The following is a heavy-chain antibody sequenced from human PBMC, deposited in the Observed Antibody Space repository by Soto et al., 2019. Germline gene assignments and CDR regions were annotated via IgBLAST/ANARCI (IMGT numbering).Heavy chain of an antibody. J-gene: IGHJ4*02. V-gene: IGHV3-23*01. CDR1: GFTFISYA. CDR3: AKVRLDYSNYYNY. CDR2: ISGSGGST. D-gene: IGHD4-4*01. Sequence: GSLRLSCAASGFTFISYAMSWVRQAPGKGLEWVSAISGSGGSTYYADSVKGRFTISRDNSKNTLYLQMNSLRAEDTAVYYCAKVRLDYSNYYNYWRQGTLVTVS.